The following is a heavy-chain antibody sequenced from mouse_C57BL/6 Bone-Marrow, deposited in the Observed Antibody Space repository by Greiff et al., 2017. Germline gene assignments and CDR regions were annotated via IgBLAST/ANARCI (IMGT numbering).Heavy chain of an antibody. CDR3: ASTVVAEDYFDY. Sequence: QVQLQQPGAELVKPGASVKMSCKASGYTFTSYWITWVKQRPGQGLEWIGDIYPGSGSTNYNEKFKSKATLTVDTSSSTAYMQLSSLTSEDSAVXYCASTVVAEDYFDYWGQGTTLTVSS. V-gene: IGHV1-55*01. CDR1: GYTFTSYW. CDR2: IYPGSGST. D-gene: IGHD1-1*01. J-gene: IGHJ2*01.